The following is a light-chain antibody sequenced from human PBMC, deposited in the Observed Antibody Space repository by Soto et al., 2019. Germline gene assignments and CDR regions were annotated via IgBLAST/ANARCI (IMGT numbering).Light chain of an antibody. Sequence: QSALTQPASVSGSPGQSITISCTRTSSDVGGYNYVSWYKQHSGKAPKLMIYDVSYRPSGVSNRFSGFKSGNTASLTISGLQAEDEADYYCSSYTSSSTVVFGGGTKLTVL. J-gene: IGLJ2*01. CDR2: DVS. CDR3: SSYTSSSTVV. CDR1: SSDVGGYNY. V-gene: IGLV2-14*03.